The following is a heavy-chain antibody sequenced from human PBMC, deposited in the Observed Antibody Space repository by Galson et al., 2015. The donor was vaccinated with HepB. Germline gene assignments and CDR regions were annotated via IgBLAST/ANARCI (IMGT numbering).Heavy chain of an antibody. Sequence: LSCAASGFTVSSNYMSWVRQAPGKGLEWVSVIYSGGSTYYADSVKGRFTISRHNSKNTLYLQMNSLRPEDTAVYYCARDRSGSGRNAFDIWGQGTMVTVSS. CDR1: GFTVSSNY. CDR2: IYSGGST. CDR3: ARDRSGSGRNAFDI. D-gene: IGHD3-10*01. J-gene: IGHJ3*02. V-gene: IGHV3-53*04.